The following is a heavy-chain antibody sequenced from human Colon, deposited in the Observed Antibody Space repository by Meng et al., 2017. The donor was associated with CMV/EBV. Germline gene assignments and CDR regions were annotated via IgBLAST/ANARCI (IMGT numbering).Heavy chain of an antibody. J-gene: IGHJ4*02. CDR2: IYSDGKT. CDR1: GLTVSSNY. V-gene: IGHV3-66*01. D-gene: IGHD6-19*01. Sequence: VESGGKLVQPGGSLRLAGAASGLTVSSNYMSWVRQAPGKGLEWVSLIYSDGKTYYADSVKGRFTISRDNSKNTLYLQMNSLRDEDTAVYYCAREGYSNGWCYLDYWGQGTLVTVSS. CDR3: AREGYSNGWCYLDY.